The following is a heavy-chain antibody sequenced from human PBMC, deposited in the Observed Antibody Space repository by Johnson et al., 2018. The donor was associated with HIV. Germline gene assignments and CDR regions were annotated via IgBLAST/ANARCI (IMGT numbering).Heavy chain of an antibody. V-gene: IGHV3-7*05. CDR2: IKQDGSEK. Sequence: VQLVESGGGLVQPGGSLRLSCAASGFTFSSYWMSWVRQAPGKGLEWVANIKQDGSEKYYEDSVKGRFTISRDNAKNSLYLQMNSLRAEDTAVYYCARVKDPDAFDIWGQGTMVTVSS. CDR3: ARVKDPDAFDI. CDR1: GFTFSSYW. J-gene: IGHJ3*02.